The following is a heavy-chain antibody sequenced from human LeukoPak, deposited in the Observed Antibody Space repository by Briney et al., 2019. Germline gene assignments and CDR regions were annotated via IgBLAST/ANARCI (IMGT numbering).Heavy chain of an antibody. CDR3: ARGQDYSLHY. CDR2: VTGSGGPT. J-gene: IGHJ4*02. V-gene: IGHV3-23*01. CDR1: GFTFSSYA. Sequence: PEGSLRLSCAASGFTFSSYAMSWVRQAPGKGLEWVSDVTGSGGPTYYADSVKGRFTISRDNSKNTLYLQMNSLRAEDTAVYYCARGQDYSLHYWGQGTLVTVAS. D-gene: IGHD4-11*01.